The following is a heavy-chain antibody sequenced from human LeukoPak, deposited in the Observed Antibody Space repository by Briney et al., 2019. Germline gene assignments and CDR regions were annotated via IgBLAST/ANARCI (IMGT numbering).Heavy chain of an antibody. CDR1: GFTLINHA. CDR2: IKEDGGEK. J-gene: IGHJ6*02. Sequence: GGSLRLSCAASGFTLINHAMSWVRQVPGKGLEWVASIKEDGGEKYYVDSVKGRFTVSRDNAKNSFYLQMNSLRVEDTAVYYCARGHYGMDVWGQGTTVTVSS. V-gene: IGHV3-7*01. CDR3: ARGHYGMDV.